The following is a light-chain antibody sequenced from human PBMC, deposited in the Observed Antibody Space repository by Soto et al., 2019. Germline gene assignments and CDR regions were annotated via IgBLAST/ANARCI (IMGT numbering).Light chain of an antibody. CDR1: QSISNH. CDR3: QQSYSSPPT. CDR2: AAS. V-gene: IGKV1-39*01. J-gene: IGKJ1*01. Sequence: DIQMTQSPSSLSASVEDRVIITCRASQSISNHLNWYQQKPGKAPKLLIFAASSLQSGVPSRFSGSRSGPDFTHTISSLQPEDFATYYCQQSYSSPPTFGQGTKVDI.